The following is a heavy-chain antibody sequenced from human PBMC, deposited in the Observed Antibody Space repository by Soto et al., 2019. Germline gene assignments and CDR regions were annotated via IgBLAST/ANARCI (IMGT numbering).Heavy chain of an antibody. Sequence: SQTLSLTCAISGDSVSSNSAAWNWIRQPPSRGLEWLGRTYYRSKWYNDYAVSVKSRITINPDTSKNQFSLQLNSVTPEDTAVYYCARIRARITDSYYYYGMDVWGQGTTVTVSS. CDR2: TYYRSKWYN. D-gene: IGHD3-3*01. CDR3: ARIRARITDSYYYYGMDV. V-gene: IGHV6-1*01. J-gene: IGHJ6*02. CDR1: GDSVSSNSAA.